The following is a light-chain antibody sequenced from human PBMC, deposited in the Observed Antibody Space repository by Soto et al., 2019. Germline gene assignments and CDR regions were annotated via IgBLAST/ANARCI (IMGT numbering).Light chain of an antibody. CDR1: QSISRK. Sequence: ETVMTQSPASLSVSPRERATLSCRASQSISRKLAWYQHKAGQAPRLLIYDSSTRAAAIPARFSGSGSGTDFTLTISSLQSEDYAVYYCQQYNNWRSITFGQGTRLEI. J-gene: IGKJ5*01. CDR3: QQYNNWRSIT. CDR2: DSS. V-gene: IGKV3-15*01.